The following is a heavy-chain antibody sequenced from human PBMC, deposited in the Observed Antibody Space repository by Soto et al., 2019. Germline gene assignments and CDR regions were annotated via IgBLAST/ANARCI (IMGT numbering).Heavy chain of an antibody. J-gene: IGHJ3*01. Sequence: SETLSLTCTVSGASIRNSYWSWIRQPPGKRLEWIGYIYYSGTTNYNPSLNSRVTISVDTSKNQFSLTLTSVTAADTAVYYCATGSASSTSDAFDDWDRGTVVS. CDR3: ATGSASSTSDAFDD. D-gene: IGHD2-15*01. CDR2: IYYSGTT. V-gene: IGHV4-59*01. CDR1: GASIRNSY.